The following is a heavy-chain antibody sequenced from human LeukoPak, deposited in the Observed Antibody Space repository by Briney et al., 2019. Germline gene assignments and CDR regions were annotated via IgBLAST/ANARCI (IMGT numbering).Heavy chain of an antibody. V-gene: IGHV3-7*01. CDR3: ARDKDFWSGYLLAD. J-gene: IGHJ4*02. CDR2: IKEDGSDK. CDR1: GFTFSRDW. Sequence: PGGSLRLSCAASGFTFSRDWMTWVRQAPGKGLEWVANIKEDGSDKYYVDSVRGRFTISRDNAKNSLYLQMNSLRAEDTAVYYCARDKDFWSGYLLADWGQGTLVTVSS. D-gene: IGHD3-3*01.